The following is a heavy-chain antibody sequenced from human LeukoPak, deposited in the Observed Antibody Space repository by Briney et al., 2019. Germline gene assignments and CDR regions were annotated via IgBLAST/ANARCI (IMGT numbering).Heavy chain of an antibody. CDR3: AKEVFGEYYDGLDY. CDR2: IGVNGVTT. V-gene: IGHV3-23*01. D-gene: IGHD3-10*02. CDR1: GFTFSSYA. Sequence: GGSLRLSCAASGFTFSSYAMSWVRQAPGEGLEWVSRIGVNGVTTYYADSVKGRFTISRGNSRNTLFLHMNSLRAENTAVYYCAKEVFGEYYDGLDYWGQGTLVTVSS. J-gene: IGHJ4*02.